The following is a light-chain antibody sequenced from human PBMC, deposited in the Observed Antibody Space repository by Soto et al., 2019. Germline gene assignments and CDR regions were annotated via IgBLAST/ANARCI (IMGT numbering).Light chain of an antibody. J-gene: IGLJ2*01. CDR3: QSYDTSHVV. CDR1: SSNIGAGYP. CDR2: GDS. Sequence: QSVLTQPPSVSGAPGQRVTISCTGSSSNIGAGYPVHWYQQLPGTAPKLLIYGDSNRPSGVPDRFSASKSDTSASLAITGLQTEDEADYFCQSYDTSHVVFGGGTQLTVL. V-gene: IGLV1-40*01.